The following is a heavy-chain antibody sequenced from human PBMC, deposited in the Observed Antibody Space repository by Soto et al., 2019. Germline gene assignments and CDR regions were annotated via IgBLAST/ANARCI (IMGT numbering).Heavy chain of an antibody. CDR1: GGTFSNDI. Sequence: QVQLVQSGAEVKKPGSSVKVSCESSGGTFSNDIITWVRQAPGQGLEWMGRIVLLLNIANYAQKFQGRVTITADKPTRTSXMELNSLTSEDTAAYYCVKNSPIGSTFSGYDGIDYWGQGTLVTVSS. CDR2: IVLLLNIA. J-gene: IGHJ4*02. CDR3: VKNSPIGSTFSGYDGIDY. V-gene: IGHV1-69*02. D-gene: IGHD5-12*01.